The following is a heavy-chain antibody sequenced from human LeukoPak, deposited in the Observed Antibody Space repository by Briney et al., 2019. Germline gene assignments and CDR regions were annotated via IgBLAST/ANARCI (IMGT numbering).Heavy chain of an antibody. D-gene: IGHD5-18*01. CDR2: ITPIFGTA. Sequence: ASVKVSCKASGGTFSRFTISWVRQAPGQGFEWMGGITPIFGTANFAQKFQGRVSITADESTSTAFMELSSLRSEDTAVYYCARLGYSYGYDWFDPWGQGTLVTVSS. CDR3: ARLGYSYGYDWFDP. CDR1: GGTFSRFT. J-gene: IGHJ5*02. V-gene: IGHV1-69*13.